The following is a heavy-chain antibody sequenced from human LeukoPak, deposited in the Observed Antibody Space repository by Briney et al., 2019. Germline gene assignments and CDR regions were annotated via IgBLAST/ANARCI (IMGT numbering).Heavy chain of an antibody. CDR2: IYYSGST. CDR1: GGSISSSIYY. J-gene: IGHJ4*02. D-gene: IGHD6-13*01. V-gene: IGHV4-39*01. Sequence: SETLSLTCTVSGGSISSSIYYWGWIRQPPGKGLEWIGSIYYSGSTYYNPSLKSRVTISVDTSKNQFSLKLSSVTAADTAVYYCARLPDSSSWFPYFDYWGQGTLVTVSS. CDR3: ARLPDSSSWFPYFDY.